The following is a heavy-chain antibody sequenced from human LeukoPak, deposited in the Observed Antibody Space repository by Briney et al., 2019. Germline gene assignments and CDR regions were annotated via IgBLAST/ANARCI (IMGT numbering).Heavy chain of an antibody. CDR3: AKIYYDFWSGYQDY. CDR2: ISGSGGST. Sequence: PGGSLRLSCAASGFTFSSYAMSWVRQAPGKGLEWVSAISGSGGSTYYADSVKGRFTISRDNSKNTLYLQMNSLRAEDTAVYYCAKIYYDFWSGYQDYWGREPWSPSPQ. J-gene: IGHJ4*02. D-gene: IGHD3-3*01. V-gene: IGHV3-23*01. CDR1: GFTFSSYA.